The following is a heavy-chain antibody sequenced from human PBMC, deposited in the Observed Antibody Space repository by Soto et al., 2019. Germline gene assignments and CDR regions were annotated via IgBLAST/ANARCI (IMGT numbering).Heavy chain of an antibody. D-gene: IGHD6-13*01. J-gene: IGHJ4*02. CDR3: ASHSSHWPFFDF. Sequence: SETMSLTCTVSGGSISSYYWSWIRQPPGKGLEWIGYIYYTGLSNSNPSLNSRVTMSVDTSKNQFSLKLSSVTAADTAVYYCASHSSHWPFFDFWGQGTLVTVSS. V-gene: IGHV4-59*01. CDR1: GGSISSYY. CDR2: IYYTGLS.